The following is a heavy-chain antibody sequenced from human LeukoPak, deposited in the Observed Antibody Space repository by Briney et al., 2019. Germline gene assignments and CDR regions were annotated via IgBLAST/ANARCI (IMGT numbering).Heavy chain of an antibody. CDR2: IKSKTDGGTT. D-gene: IGHD4-17*01. CDR1: GFTFSNAW. V-gene: IGHV3-15*01. J-gene: IGHJ4*02. Sequence: PGGSLRLSCAASGFTFSNAWMSWVRQAPGKGLEWVGRIKSKTDGGTTDYAAPVKGRFTISRDDSKNTPYLQMNSLKTEDTAVYYCTPAPDYVNADFDYWGQGTLVTVSS. CDR3: TPAPDYVNADFDY.